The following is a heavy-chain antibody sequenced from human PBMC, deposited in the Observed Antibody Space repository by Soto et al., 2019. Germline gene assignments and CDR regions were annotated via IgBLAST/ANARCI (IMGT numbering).Heavy chain of an antibody. D-gene: IGHD2-8*02. V-gene: IGHV4-4*07. CDR1: GASITGSFC. Sequence: PSETLSLTCTVSGASITGSFCWSWIRQPAGKGLEWIGRFSLSGTTNYNPSLRSRVTMSADVSKNQFSLRLTSVTAADTALYYCARGMTPPGAPAWYYFDSWGQGTLVTVSS. J-gene: IGHJ4*02. CDR3: ARGMTPPGAPAWYYFDS. CDR2: FSLSGTT.